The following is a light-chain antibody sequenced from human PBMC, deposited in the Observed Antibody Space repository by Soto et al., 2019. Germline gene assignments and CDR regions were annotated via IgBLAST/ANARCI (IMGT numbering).Light chain of an antibody. V-gene: IGKV3-20*01. CDR1: QTVSSGY. J-gene: IGKJ2*01. CDR3: QQYISSPT. Sequence: EIVLTQSPGTLSLSPGERATLSCWASQTVSSGYLAWYQQKPGQAPRLLIYGASSRSAGIPARFSGGGSGTDFTLTISRLEPEDFAVYYCQQYISSPTFGQGNKLEIK. CDR2: GAS.